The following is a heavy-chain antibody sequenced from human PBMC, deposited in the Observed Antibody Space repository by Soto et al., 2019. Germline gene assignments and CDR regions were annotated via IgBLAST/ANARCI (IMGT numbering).Heavy chain of an antibody. J-gene: IGHJ6*03. Sequence: SETLSLTCAVSGYSISSSNWWGWIRQPPGKGLEWIGEINHSGSTNYNPSLKSRVTISVDTSKNQFSLKLSSVTAADTAVYYCARLISGGVPAAIPYYYYYYMDVWGKGTTVTVSS. CDR2: INHSGST. CDR3: ARLISGGVPAAIPYYYYYYMDV. CDR1: GYSISSSNW. V-gene: IGHV4-28*01. D-gene: IGHD2-2*01.